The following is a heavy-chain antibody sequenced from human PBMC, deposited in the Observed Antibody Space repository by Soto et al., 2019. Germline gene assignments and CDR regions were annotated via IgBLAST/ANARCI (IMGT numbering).Heavy chain of an antibody. V-gene: IGHV1-3*01. Sequence: ASVKVSCKASGYTFTRYTMNWVRQAPGQRLEWMGWINPDNGNTKSSQKFQDRVIITRDTSASTAYMDLSSLRPEDTAVYYCARGIATGQLDPWGQGTLVTVSS. CDR2: INPDNGNT. CDR1: GYTFTRYT. D-gene: IGHD2-15*01. CDR3: ARGIATGQLDP. J-gene: IGHJ5*02.